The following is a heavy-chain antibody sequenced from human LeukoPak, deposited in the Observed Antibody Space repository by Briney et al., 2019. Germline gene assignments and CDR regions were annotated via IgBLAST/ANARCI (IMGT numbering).Heavy chain of an antibody. CDR3: ARAFSTVTTFSSNS. V-gene: IGHV3-21*01. CDR2: IGSTSSYI. D-gene: IGHD4-17*01. Sequence: GGSLRLSCAASGFAFSDYSMNWFRQAPGKGLNWVASIGSTSSYIYYAVSVKGRFTISRDNAKNSLYLQMNSLRAEDTAVYYCARAFSTVTTFSSNSWGQGTLVTVSS. J-gene: IGHJ4*02. CDR1: GFAFSDYS.